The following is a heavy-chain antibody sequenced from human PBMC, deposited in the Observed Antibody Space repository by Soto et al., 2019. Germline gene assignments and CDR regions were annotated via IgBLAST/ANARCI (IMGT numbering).Heavy chain of an antibody. CDR1: GDTFSSYV. CDR3: ARVPILERGVGWFDP. J-gene: IGHJ5*02. CDR2: IIPIFGTA. D-gene: IGHD3-3*01. Sequence: QVQLVQSGAEVKKPGSSVKVSCKASGDTFSSYVISWVRQAPGQGLEWMGGIIPIFGTANYAQKFQDIVTITEDESTTTAYMELSSLRSEDTAVYYCARVPILERGVGWFDPWGQGTLVTVSS. V-gene: IGHV1-69*01.